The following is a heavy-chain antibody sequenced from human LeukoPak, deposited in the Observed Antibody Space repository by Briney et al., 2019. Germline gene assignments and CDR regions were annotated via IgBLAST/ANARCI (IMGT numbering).Heavy chain of an antibody. J-gene: IGHJ4*02. D-gene: IGHD2-8*02. CDR3: ARVFTGGSYLDY. CDR2: INPNSGGT. CDR1: GYTFTGYY. V-gene: IGHV1-2*02. Sequence: ASVKVSCKASGYTFTGYYMHWVRQAPGQGLEWMGWINPNSGGTNYAQKFQGRVTMTRDTSISTAYMELRSLRSDDTAVYYCARVFTGGSYLDYWGQGTLVTVSS.